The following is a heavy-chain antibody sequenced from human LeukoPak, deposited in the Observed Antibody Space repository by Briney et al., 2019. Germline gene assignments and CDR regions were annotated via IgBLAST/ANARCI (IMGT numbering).Heavy chain of an antibody. D-gene: IGHD6-13*01. CDR1: GGSFSGYY. CDR2: INRSGST. CDR3: ARGGGSSWYTYYGMDV. V-gene: IGHV4-34*01. Sequence: PSETLSLTCAVYGGSFSGYYWSWIRQPPGKGLEWIGEINRSGSTNYNPSLKSRVTISVDTSKNQFSLKLSSVTAADTAMYYCARGGGSSWYTYYGMDVWGKGTTVTVSS. J-gene: IGHJ6*04.